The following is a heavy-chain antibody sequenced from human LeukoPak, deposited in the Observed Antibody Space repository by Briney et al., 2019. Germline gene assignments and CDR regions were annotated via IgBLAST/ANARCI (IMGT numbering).Heavy chain of an antibody. CDR2: IRSKAYGGTT. Sequence: GGSLRLSCTASGFTFGDDAMSWVRQAPGRGLEWVGFIRSKAYGGTTEYAASVKGRFTISRDDSKSIAYLQMNSLKTEDTAAYYCTRVRGYSYGFDYWGQGTLVTVSS. CDR3: TRVRGYSYGFDY. D-gene: IGHD5-18*01. J-gene: IGHJ4*02. CDR1: GFTFGDDA. V-gene: IGHV3-49*04.